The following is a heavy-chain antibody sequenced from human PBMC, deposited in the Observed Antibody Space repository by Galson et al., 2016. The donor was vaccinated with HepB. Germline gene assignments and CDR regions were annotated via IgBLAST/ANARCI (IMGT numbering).Heavy chain of an antibody. CDR3: ARDLTGDF. CDR2: ISSSGNTI. J-gene: IGHJ4*02. V-gene: IGHV3-48*03. CDR1: GFTFSSYE. Sequence: SLRLSCAASGFTFSSYEMNWVRQAPGKGLEWVSYISSSGNTIYYADSVKGRFTISRDNAKNSLYLQMNSLRAEDTAVYYCARDLTGDFWGQGTLVTVSS.